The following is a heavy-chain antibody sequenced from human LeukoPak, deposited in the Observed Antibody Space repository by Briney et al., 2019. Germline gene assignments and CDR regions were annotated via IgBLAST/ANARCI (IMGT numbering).Heavy chain of an antibody. D-gene: IGHD6-13*01. Sequence: PSETLSLTCTVSGGSISSGGYYWSWIRQHPGKGLEWIGYIYYSGSTYYNPSLKSRVTISVDTSKNQFSLKLSSVTAADTAVYYCARDIAAAGSLWGQGTLVTVSS. CDR2: IYYSGST. CDR3: ARDIAAAGSL. J-gene: IGHJ4*02. V-gene: IGHV4-31*03. CDR1: GGSISSGGYY.